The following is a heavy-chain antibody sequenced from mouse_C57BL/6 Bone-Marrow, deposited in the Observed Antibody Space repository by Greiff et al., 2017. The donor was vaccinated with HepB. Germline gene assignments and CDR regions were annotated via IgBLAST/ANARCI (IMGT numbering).Heavy chain of an antibody. CDR1: GFTFTDYY. CDR3: ARWYYDYDAMDY. Sequence: EVQLQESGGGLVQPGGSLSLSCAASGFTFTDYYMSWVRQPPGKALEWLGFIRNKANGYTTEYSASVKGRFTISRDNSQSILYLQMNALRAEDSATYYCARWYYDYDAMDYWGQGTSVTVSS. CDR2: IRNKANGYTT. V-gene: IGHV7-3*01. D-gene: IGHD2-4*01. J-gene: IGHJ4*01.